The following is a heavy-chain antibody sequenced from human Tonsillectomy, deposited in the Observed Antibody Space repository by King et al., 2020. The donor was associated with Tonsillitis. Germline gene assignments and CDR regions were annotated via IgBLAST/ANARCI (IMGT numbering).Heavy chain of an antibody. D-gene: IGHD2-2*01. CDR3: TRVDIVVVPAALSYFDL. J-gene: IGHJ2*01. Sequence: VQLQQWGAGLLKPSETLSLTCAVYGGSFSGYYWSWIRQPPRTGLEWIGEINHSGSTNYNPSLKSRVTISVDTSKNQFSLKLNSVTAADTAVYYCTRVDIVVVPAALSYFDLWGRGTLVTVSS. CDR2: INHSGST. CDR1: GGSFSGYY. V-gene: IGHV4-34*01.